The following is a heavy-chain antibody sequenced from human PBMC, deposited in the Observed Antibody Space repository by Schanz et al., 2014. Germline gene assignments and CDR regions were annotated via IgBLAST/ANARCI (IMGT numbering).Heavy chain of an antibody. CDR1: GYTFTAYY. Sequence: QVQLVQSGAEVKKPGASVKVSCQASGYTFTAYYMHWVRQAPGQGLEWMGRINPNSGGTNYAQKFQGRVTMTRDTSISTAFMELSGLTSDDTATYFCARARYTGYDCSGYWGQGTLLIVSS. CDR3: ARARYTGYDCSGY. J-gene: IGHJ4*02. D-gene: IGHD5-12*01. V-gene: IGHV1-2*06. CDR2: INPNSGGT.